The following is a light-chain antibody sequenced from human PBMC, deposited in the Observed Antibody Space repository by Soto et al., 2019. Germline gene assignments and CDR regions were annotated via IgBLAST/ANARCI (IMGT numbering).Light chain of an antibody. J-gene: IGKJ1*01. CDR3: QQYDSSLK. Sequence: EIVLTQSPGTLSLSPGERATLSCRASQSVPSNFLAWYQQKPGQAPILVIYGVSRRATGIPDRFSGSGSGTDFTLTISRLEPEDFAVYYCQQYDSSLKFGPGTQGEIK. V-gene: IGKV3-20*01. CDR2: GVS. CDR1: QSVPSNF.